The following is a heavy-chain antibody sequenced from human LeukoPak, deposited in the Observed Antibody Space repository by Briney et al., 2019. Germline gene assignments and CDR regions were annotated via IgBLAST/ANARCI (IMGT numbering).Heavy chain of an antibody. CDR3: ASRGRDWYMDV. D-gene: IGHD2-21*01. CDR2: IKQDGSEK. J-gene: IGHJ6*03. Sequence: QAGGSLRLSCAASGFTFSSYWMSWVRQAPGKGLEWVANIKQDGSEKYYVDSVKGRFTISRDNAKNSLFLQMNSLRAEDTAVYYCASRGRDWYMDVWGKGTTVTISS. CDR1: GFTFSSYW. V-gene: IGHV3-7*01.